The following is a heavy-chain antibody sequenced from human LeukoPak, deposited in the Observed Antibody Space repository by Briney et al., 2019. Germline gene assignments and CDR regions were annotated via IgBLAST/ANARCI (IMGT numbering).Heavy chain of an antibody. D-gene: IGHD2-21*01. V-gene: IGHV3-7*01. CDR2: IKEDGSAK. J-gene: IGHJ4*02. CDR1: GFTFSSYW. CDR3: TRDTGCSGGACYSFYDY. Sequence: GGSLRLSCAASGFTFSSYWMTWVRQAPGQGLEWVANIKEDGSAKYHVDSVKGRLTISRDNAKNSLYLQMNSLRVEDTAVYYCTRDTGCSGGACYSFYDYWGQGTLVTVSS.